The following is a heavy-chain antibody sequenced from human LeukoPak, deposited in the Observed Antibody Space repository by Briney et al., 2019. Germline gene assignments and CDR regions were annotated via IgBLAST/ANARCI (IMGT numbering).Heavy chain of an antibody. Sequence: SETLSLTCTVSGGSTSSYYWSWIRQPAGKGLEWIGRIYTSGSTNYNPSLKSRVTISVDKSKNQFSLKLSSVTAADTAVYYCARDAHRGYDSSGYYYGNYYYMDVWGKGTTVTVSS. CDR2: IYTSGST. V-gene: IGHV4-4*07. CDR3: ARDAHRGYDSSGYYYGNYYYMDV. D-gene: IGHD3-22*01. J-gene: IGHJ6*03. CDR1: GGSTSSYY.